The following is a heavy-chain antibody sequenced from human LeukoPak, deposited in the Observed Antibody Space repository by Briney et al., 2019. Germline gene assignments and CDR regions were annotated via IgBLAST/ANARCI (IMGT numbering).Heavy chain of an antibody. CDR2: ISAYNGNT. Sequence: ASVKVSCKASGYTFTSYGISWVRLAPGQGLEWMGWISAYNGNTNYAQKLQGRVTMPTDTSTSTAYMELRSLRSDDTAVYYCASSGARYCSSTSCFFDYWGQGTVVTVSS. CDR3: ASSGARYCSSTSCFFDY. D-gene: IGHD2-2*01. V-gene: IGHV1-18*01. CDR1: GYTFTSYG. J-gene: IGHJ4*02.